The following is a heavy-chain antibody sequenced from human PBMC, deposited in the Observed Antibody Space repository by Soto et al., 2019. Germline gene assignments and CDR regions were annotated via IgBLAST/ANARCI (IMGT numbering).Heavy chain of an antibody. CDR2: ISSSSSYT. D-gene: IGHD3-10*01. Sequence: HVQLVDSGGDLVKPGGSLRLSCEASGFTFSDYNMNWIRQAPGKGLELVSYISSSSSYTKYAASVKGRFTISRDNAKNSVYLKMNSLRDDDTAVYYCVRDRFTIGGMDVWGQGTTVTVSS. J-gene: IGHJ6*02. CDR3: VRDRFTIGGMDV. CDR1: GFTFSDYN. V-gene: IGHV3-11*05.